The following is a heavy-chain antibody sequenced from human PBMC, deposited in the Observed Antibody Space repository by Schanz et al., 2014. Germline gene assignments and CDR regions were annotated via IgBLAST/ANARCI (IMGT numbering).Heavy chain of an antibody. Sequence: VQLVESGGGLVRPGGSLRLSCAASGLLFSYYYMSGVRQAPGKGLEWVSHISGSSIHKNYADSVKGRFSISRDNGETSVYLQINSLRVEDTAVYYCARDAVALVPEYYMDVWGKGTPVTVSS. V-gene: IGHV3-11*05. D-gene: IGHD2-15*01. J-gene: IGHJ6*03. CDR1: GLLFSYYY. CDR2: ISGSSIHK. CDR3: ARDAVALVPEYYMDV.